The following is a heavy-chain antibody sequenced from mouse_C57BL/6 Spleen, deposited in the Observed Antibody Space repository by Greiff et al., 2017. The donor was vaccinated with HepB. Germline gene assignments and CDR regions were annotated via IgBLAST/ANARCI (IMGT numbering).Heavy chain of an antibody. CDR2: IHPNSGST. Sequence: QVQLKQPGAELVKPGASVKLSCKASGYTFTSYWMHWVKQRPGQGLEWIGMIHPNSGSTNYNEKFKSKATLTVDKSSSTAYMQLSSLTSEDSAVYYCARAYYYGSSYTYWGQGTTLTVSS. CDR1: GYTFTSYW. V-gene: IGHV1-64*01. J-gene: IGHJ2*01. D-gene: IGHD1-1*01. CDR3: ARAYYYGSSYTY.